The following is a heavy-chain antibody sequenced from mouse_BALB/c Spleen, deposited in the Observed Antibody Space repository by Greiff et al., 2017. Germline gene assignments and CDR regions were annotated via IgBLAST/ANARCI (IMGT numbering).Heavy chain of an antibody. V-gene: IGHV1S127*01. Sequence: QVQLQQPGAELVKPGASVKMSCKASGYTFTSYWMHWVKQRPGQGLEWIGVIDPSDSYTSYNQKFKGKATLTVDTSSSTAYMQLSSLTSEDSAVYYCTRETSYWGQGTLVTVSA. CDR1: GYTFTSYW. CDR3: TRETSY. J-gene: IGHJ3*01. CDR2: IDPSDSYT.